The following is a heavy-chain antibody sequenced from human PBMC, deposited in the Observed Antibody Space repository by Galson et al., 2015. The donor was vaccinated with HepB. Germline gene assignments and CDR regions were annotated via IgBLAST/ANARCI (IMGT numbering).Heavy chain of an antibody. J-gene: IGHJ3*02. V-gene: IGHV7-4-1*02. CDR2: INTNTGNP. CDR3: ARDQAPVLRYFDWLLSSYAFDI. Sequence: SVKVSCKASGYTFTSYAMNWVRQAPGQGLEWMGWINTNTGNPTYAQGFTGRFVFSLDTSVSTAYLQISSLKAEDTAVYYCARDQAPVLRYFDWLLSSYAFDIWGQGTMVTVSS. CDR1: GYTFTSYA. D-gene: IGHD3-9*01.